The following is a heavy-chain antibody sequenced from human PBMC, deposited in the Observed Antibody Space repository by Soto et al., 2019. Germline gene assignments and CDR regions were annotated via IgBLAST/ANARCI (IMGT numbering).Heavy chain of an antibody. CDR1: GGTFSSYA. CDR2: IIPIFGTA. V-gene: IGHV1-69*01. Sequence: QVQLVQSGAEVKKPGSSVKVSCKASGGTFSSYAISWVRQAPGQGLEWMGGIIPIFGTANYAQKFQGRVTITADEITSAAYMEPSRLRSDDTGVYYGARAGPESGWSGYSDYYDYGLDVWGPGTTVTVSS. J-gene: IGHJ6*02. D-gene: IGHD3-3*01. CDR3: ARAGPESGWSGYSDYYDYGLDV.